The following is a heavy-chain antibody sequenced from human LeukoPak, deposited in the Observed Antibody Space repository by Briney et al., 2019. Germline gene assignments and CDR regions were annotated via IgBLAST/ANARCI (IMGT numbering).Heavy chain of an antibody. J-gene: IGHJ4*02. Sequence: PGGTLRLSCAASGFLFSSYWMTWVRQAPGKGLEWVAIIKDDESEKYFVDSVKGRFTISRDNAKNSMYLQINSLRAEDTAIYYCARVRSGVGPDYWGQGTLVTVSS. D-gene: IGHD3-10*01. CDR2: IKDDESEK. V-gene: IGHV3-7*01. CDR3: ARVRSGVGPDY. CDR1: GFLFSSYW.